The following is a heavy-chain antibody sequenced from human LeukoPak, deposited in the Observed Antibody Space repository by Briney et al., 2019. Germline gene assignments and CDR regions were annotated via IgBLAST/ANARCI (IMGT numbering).Heavy chain of an antibody. CDR3: AKDDGDYEPDY. J-gene: IGHJ4*02. D-gene: IGHD4-17*01. Sequence: GGSLRLSCAASGFTFSNYGMHWVRQAPGKGLEWVTVISYDGSNKYYGDSVKGRFTISRDNSKNTLYLQMNSLRAEDTAVYYCAKDDGDYEPDYWGQGTLVTVSS. CDR1: GFTFSNYG. CDR2: ISYDGSNK. V-gene: IGHV3-30*18.